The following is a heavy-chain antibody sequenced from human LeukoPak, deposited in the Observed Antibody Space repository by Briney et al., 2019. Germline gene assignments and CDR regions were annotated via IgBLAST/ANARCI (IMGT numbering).Heavy chain of an antibody. J-gene: IGHJ4*02. D-gene: IGHD3-16*01. V-gene: IGHV1-2*02. CDR3: ARVRYRLAETYIDY. CDR2: INPNSGDT. CDR1: GYIFTGYY. Sequence: ASVKVSCKASGYIFTGYYMHWERQAPGQGLEWMGWINPNSGDTNYAQKFQGRVTMTRDTSISTAYMELSRLRSDGTAVYYCARVRYRLAETYIDYWGQGTLVTVSS.